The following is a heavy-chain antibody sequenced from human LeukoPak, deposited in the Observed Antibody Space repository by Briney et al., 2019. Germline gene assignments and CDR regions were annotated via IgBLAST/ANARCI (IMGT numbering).Heavy chain of an antibody. V-gene: IGHV1-69*13. J-gene: IGHJ6*03. CDR3: ARGVAGVYFYYYMDV. Sequence: SVKVSCKASGGTFSSYGISWVRQAPGQGLEWMGGIIPIFGTPNYAQKFQGRVTITADESTSTAYMELSSLRSDDTAVYYCARGVAGVYFYYYMDVWGKGTTVTVSS. D-gene: IGHD1-14*01. CDR2: IIPIFGTP. CDR1: GGTFSSYG.